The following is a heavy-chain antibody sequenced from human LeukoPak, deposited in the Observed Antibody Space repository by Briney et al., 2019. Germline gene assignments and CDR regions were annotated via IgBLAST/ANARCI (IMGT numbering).Heavy chain of an antibody. D-gene: IGHD3-9*01. Sequence: ASVKVSCKASGYTFTGYYMHWVRHAPGQGLEWMGWINPNSGGTNYAQKFQGRVTMTRDTSISTAYMELSRLRSDDTAVYYCARAYIDFDWLPHDAFDIWGQGTMVTVSS. J-gene: IGHJ3*02. CDR1: GYTFTGYY. V-gene: IGHV1-2*02. CDR3: ARAYIDFDWLPHDAFDI. CDR2: INPNSGGT.